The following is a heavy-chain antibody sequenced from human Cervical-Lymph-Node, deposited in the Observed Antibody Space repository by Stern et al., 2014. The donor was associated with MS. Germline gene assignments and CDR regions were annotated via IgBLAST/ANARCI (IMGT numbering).Heavy chain of an antibody. CDR1: GFTFDDYA. J-gene: IGHJ4*02. CDR2: ISWNSNSM. Sequence: VQLVESGGGLVQPGRSLTLSCAASGFTFDDYAMHWVRQAPGKGLEWVSSISWNSNSMTYADSVKGRFTISRDNAKNSLYLQMNSLRAEDTALYYCTKATYYGAALDYWGQGTLVTVSS. D-gene: IGHD4-17*01. V-gene: IGHV3-9*01. CDR3: TKATYYGAALDY.